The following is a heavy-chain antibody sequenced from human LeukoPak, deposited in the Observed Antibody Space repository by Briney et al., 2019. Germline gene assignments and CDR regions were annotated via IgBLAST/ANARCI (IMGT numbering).Heavy chain of an antibody. J-gene: IGHJ4*02. Sequence: ASVKVSCKASGYTFTSYDINWVRQATGQGLEWMGWMNPNGGNTGYAQKFQGRVTMTRNTSISTAYMELSSLRSEDTAVYYCARGSGYYYDGLYDYWGQGTLVTVSS. CDR3: ARGSGYYYDGLYDY. CDR1: GYTFTSYD. CDR2: MNPNGGNT. D-gene: IGHD3-22*01. V-gene: IGHV1-8*01.